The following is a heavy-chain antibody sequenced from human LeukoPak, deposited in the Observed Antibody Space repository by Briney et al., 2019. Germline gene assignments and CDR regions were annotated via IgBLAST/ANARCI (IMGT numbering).Heavy chain of an antibody. Sequence: PSETLSLTCTVSGGSISSSSYYWGWIRQPPGKGLEWIGSIYYNGSTYYNPSLKSRVTISVDTSKNQFSLKLSSVTAADTAVYYCARDPGGGGSPLFDYWGQGTLVTVSS. CDR3: ARDPGGGGSPLFDY. CDR2: IYYNGST. J-gene: IGHJ4*02. CDR1: GGSISSSSYY. V-gene: IGHV4-39*07. D-gene: IGHD1-26*01.